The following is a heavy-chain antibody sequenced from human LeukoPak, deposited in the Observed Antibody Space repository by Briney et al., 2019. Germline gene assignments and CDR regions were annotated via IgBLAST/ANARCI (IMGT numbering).Heavy chain of an antibody. J-gene: IGHJ6*02. Sequence: SETLSHTCTVSGGSISSGGYYWSWIRQHPGKGLEWIGYIYYSGSTYYNPSLKSRVTISVDTSKNQFSLRLSSVTAADTAVYYCARETPTDYYDSSGFPYGMDVWGQGTTVTVSS. CDR1: GGSISSGGYY. D-gene: IGHD3-22*01. CDR3: ARETPTDYYDSSGFPYGMDV. V-gene: IGHV4-31*03. CDR2: IYYSGST.